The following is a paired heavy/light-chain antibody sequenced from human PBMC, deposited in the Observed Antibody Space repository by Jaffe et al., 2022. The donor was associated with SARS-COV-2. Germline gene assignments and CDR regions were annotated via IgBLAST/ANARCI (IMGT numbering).Light chain of an antibody. Sequence: EIVLTQSPGTLSLSPGERATLSCRASQTVSSSYLAWYQQRPGQAPRFLIYGATSRATGVPDRFSGSGSGTDFTLTISRLEPEDFAVYYCQQYGSSPITFGQGTRLEIK. J-gene: IGKJ5*01. CDR3: QQYGSSPIT. CDR1: QTVSSSY. V-gene: IGKV3-20*01. CDR2: GAT.
Heavy chain of an antibody. V-gene: IGHV3-23*01. D-gene: IGHD3-10*01. CDR2: LSGDGVHV. J-gene: IGHJ4*02. CDR3: AKNLRDGAATYEY. Sequence: EVQLLQSGGGLVQPGGSLRLSCVASGFTFSTYAMTWVRQAPGKGLEWVTALSGDGVHVYYADSVKGRFTFSRDNSKNTLYLQMNSLRAEDTAVYYCAKNLRDGAATYEYWGQGTLVTVCS. CDR1: GFTFSTYA.